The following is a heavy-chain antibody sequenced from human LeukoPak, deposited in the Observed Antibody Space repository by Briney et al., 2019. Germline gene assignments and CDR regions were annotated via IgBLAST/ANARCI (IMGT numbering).Heavy chain of an antibody. CDR3: AKGQGILWFGELGV. CDR1: GFTFSNYG. J-gene: IGHJ6*04. CDR2: ISGSGGER. Sequence: PGGTLRLSCAASGFTFSNYGMSWVRQAPGKGLQWVSGISGSGGERYYTESVKGRFTISRDNSKNTLYLQMNSLRAEDTAVYYCAKGQGILWFGELGVWGKGTTVTISS. D-gene: IGHD3-10*01. V-gene: IGHV3-23*01.